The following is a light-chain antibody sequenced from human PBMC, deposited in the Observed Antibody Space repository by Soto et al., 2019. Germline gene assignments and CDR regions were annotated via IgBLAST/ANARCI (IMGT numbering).Light chain of an antibody. CDR1: SSDVGSFDL. V-gene: IGLV2-23*02. Sequence: QSALTQPASVSGSPGQSITFSCTGTSSDVGSFDLVSWYQQSPGKAPKLLIYEVTKRPSGVSNRFSGSKSGSTASLTISGLQAEDEADYYCCSYAGGITIYVFGTGTKVTVL. CDR2: EVT. CDR3: CSYAGGITIYV. J-gene: IGLJ1*01.